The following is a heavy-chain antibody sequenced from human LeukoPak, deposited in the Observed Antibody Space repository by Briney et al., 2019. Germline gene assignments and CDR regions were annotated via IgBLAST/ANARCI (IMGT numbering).Heavy chain of an antibody. D-gene: IGHD5-18*01. CDR2: IYYSGST. J-gene: IGHJ4*02. CDR1: GGSISSYY. CDR3: AAIDGVDTAMVDY. Sequence: PSETLSLTCTVSGGSISSYYWSWIRQPPGKGLEWIGYIYYSGSTNYNPSLKSRVTISVDTSKNQFSLKLSSVTAADTAVYYCAAIDGVDTAMVDYWGQGTLVTVSS. V-gene: IGHV4-59*08.